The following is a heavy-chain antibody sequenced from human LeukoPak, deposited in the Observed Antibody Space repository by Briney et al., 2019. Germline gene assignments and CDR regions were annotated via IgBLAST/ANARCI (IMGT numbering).Heavy chain of an antibody. CDR3: ATEYYGAYNY. Sequence: GGSLRLSCAASGFSFTNAWMSWVRQAPGKGLEWVGHIKSRTDGGTTDYAAPVKDRFSISRDDSKDTLYLQMNSLKTEDIAVYFCATEYYGAYNYWGQGTLVTVSS. V-gene: IGHV3-15*01. J-gene: IGHJ4*02. D-gene: IGHD4/OR15-4a*01. CDR1: GFSFTNAW. CDR2: IKSRTDGGTT.